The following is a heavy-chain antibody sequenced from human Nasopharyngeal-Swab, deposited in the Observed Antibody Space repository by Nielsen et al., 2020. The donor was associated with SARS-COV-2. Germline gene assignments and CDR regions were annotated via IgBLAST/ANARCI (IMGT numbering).Heavy chain of an antibody. J-gene: IGHJ6*02. Sequence: GGSLRLSCAASGFTFSSYSMNWVRQAPGKGLAWVSAISSSSSYIYYADSVKGRFTISRDNAKNSLYLQMNSLRAEDTAVYYCARDGLDYDFWSAYFMDVWGQGTTVTVSS. CDR3: ARDGLDYDFWSAYFMDV. V-gene: IGHV3-21*01. D-gene: IGHD3-3*01. CDR2: ISSSSSYI. CDR1: GFTFSSYS.